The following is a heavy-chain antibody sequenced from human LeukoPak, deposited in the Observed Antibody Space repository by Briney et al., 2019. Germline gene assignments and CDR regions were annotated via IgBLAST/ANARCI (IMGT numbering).Heavy chain of an antibody. CDR3: ARGRPMVRGVIITSRDRGYFDY. CDR2: INHSGST. Sequence: PSETLSLTCAVYGGSFSGYYWSWIRQPPGKGLEWIGEINHSGSTNYNPSLKSRVTISVGTSKNQFSLKLSSVTAADTAVYYCARGRPMVRGVIITSRDRGYFDYWGQGTLVTVSS. D-gene: IGHD3-10*01. V-gene: IGHV4-34*01. CDR1: GGSFSGYY. J-gene: IGHJ4*02.